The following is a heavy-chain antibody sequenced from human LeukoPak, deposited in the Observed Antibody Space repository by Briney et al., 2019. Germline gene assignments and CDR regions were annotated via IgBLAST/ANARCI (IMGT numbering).Heavy chain of an antibody. D-gene: IGHD2-15*01. V-gene: IGHV3-74*01. CDR1: GFTFSTYW. J-gene: IGHJ6*02. CDR3: ARDKESCSGNRCYSGYYGMDV. Sequence: PGGSLRLSCAASGFTFSTYWMHWVRQAPGKGLVWVSRINTDGSDTTYADSVKGRFTISRDNAKNTLFLQLNSLRAEDTAVYYCARDKESCSGNRCYSGYYGMDVWGQGTTVTVSS. CDR2: INTDGSDT.